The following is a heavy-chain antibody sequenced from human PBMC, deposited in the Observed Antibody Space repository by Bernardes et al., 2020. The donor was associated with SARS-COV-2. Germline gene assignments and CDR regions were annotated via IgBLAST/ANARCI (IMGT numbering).Heavy chain of an antibody. V-gene: IGHV1-69*13. CDR3: ARVGYSGYDWGY. J-gene: IGHJ4*02. D-gene: IGHD5-12*01. CDR1: GGTFSSYA. CDR2: IIPIFGTA. Sequence: SVKVSCKASGGTFSSYAISWVRQAPGQGLEWMGGIIPIFGTANYAQKFQGRVTITADESTSTAYMELSSLRSEDTAVYYCARVGYSGYDWGYWGQGTLVTVSS.